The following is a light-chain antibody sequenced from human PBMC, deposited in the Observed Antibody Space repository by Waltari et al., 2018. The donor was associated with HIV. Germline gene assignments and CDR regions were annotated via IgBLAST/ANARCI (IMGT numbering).Light chain of an antibody. Sequence: EIVLTQSPATLSLSPGERATLSCGASQSVRSLIAWYQQKPGQAPRLLIYDASNIATGIPPRFSGSGSGTDFTLTISSLEPEDFAVYYCQQRSSWPLTFGGGTKVEIK. V-gene: IGKV3-11*01. J-gene: IGKJ4*01. CDR2: DAS. CDR3: QQRSSWPLT. CDR1: QSVRSL.